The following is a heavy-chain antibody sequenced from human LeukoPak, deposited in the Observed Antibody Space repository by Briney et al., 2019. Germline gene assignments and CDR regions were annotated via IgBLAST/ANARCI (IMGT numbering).Heavy chain of an antibody. D-gene: IGHD3-16*01. CDR1: GVSISSTNYY. V-gene: IGHV4-39*01. CDR2: IYYSGTT. J-gene: IGHJ5*02. Sequence: SETLSLTCTVSGVSISSTNYYWGWIRQPPGKGLERIGSIYYSGTTYYNPSLKSRVTISVDTSKNQFSLKVTPVTAADTAVYYCAKPTPVWGGWFDPWGQGTLVTVSS. CDR3: AKPTPVWGGWFDP.